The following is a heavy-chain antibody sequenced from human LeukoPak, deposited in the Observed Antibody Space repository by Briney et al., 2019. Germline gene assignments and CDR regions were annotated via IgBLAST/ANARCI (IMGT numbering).Heavy chain of an antibody. CDR3: ARGVDTAMDFDY. Sequence: GSLRLSCGASGFTFNTYWMSWVRQPPGKGLEWIGSIYYSGGTYYNPSLKSRVTISVDTSKNQFSLKLSSVTAADTAVYYCARGVDTAMDFDYWGQGTLVTVSS. J-gene: IGHJ4*02. CDR2: IYYSGGT. CDR1: GFTFNTYW. V-gene: IGHV4-4*02. D-gene: IGHD5-18*01.